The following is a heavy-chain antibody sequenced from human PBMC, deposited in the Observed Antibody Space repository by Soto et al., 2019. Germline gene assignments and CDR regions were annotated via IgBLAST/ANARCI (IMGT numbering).Heavy chain of an antibody. V-gene: IGHV3-23*01. CDR2: ISGSGGDT. D-gene: IGHD3-3*01. J-gene: IGHJ4*02. CDR3: AKHDFWTLYNTGLDS. CDR1: GFTFTSYA. Sequence: EVQLLESGGGLVQQGGSLRLSCSASGFTFTSYAMSWVREAPGKGLEWVSGISGSGGDTKSADSVKGRFTISRDNFKNMLYLQMNSLRAEDTAVYYCAKHDFWTLYNTGLDSWGQGTLVTVSS.